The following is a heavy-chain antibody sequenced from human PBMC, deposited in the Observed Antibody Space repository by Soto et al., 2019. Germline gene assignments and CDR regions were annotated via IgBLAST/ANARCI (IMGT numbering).Heavy chain of an antibody. CDR3: AKERTSSGYFDY. CDR1: GFSFRGYV. CDR2: ISDSGGRT. Sequence: EVQLLESGGGLVQPGGSLRLSCAASGFSFRGYVMSWVRQAPGKGLEWVSAISDSGGRTYYADSVKGRFTISRDNSKNTLYLQMNSQRAEDTAVYYCAKERTSSGYFDYWGQGTLVTVSS. D-gene: IGHD3-22*01. V-gene: IGHV3-23*01. J-gene: IGHJ4*02.